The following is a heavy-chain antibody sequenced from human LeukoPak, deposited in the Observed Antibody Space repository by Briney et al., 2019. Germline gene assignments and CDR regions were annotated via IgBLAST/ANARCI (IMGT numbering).Heavy chain of an antibody. Sequence: SVKVSCKASGYTFTGYYMHWVRQAPGQGLEWMGGIIPIFGTANYAQKFQGRVTITADESTSTAYMELSSLRSEDTAVYYCASHVDIVATSHFDYWGQGTLVTVSS. D-gene: IGHD5-12*01. V-gene: IGHV1-69*13. J-gene: IGHJ4*02. CDR1: GYTFTGYY. CDR3: ASHVDIVATSHFDY. CDR2: IIPIFGTA.